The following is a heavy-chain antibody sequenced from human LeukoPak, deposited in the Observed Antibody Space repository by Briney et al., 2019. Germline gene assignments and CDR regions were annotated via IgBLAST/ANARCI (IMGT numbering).Heavy chain of an antibody. CDR1: GFTFTNSW. CDR2: IKQDGSTK. Sequence: LSGGSLRLSCAASGFTFTNSWMAWVRQAPGKGLEWVANIKQDGSTKHYADSLKGRFTIPRDNPKNSLYLQMNNLRADDTAVYYCTRDTDGSLDYWGQGILVTVAS. D-gene: IGHD1-26*01. V-gene: IGHV3-7*01. CDR3: TRDTDGSLDY. J-gene: IGHJ4*02.